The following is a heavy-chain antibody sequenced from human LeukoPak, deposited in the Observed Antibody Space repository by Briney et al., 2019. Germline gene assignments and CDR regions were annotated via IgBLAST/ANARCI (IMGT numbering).Heavy chain of an antibody. J-gene: IGHJ4*02. V-gene: IGHV4-59*01. CDR1: GGSINNYY. CDR2: IYSNGNT. D-gene: IGHD2-15*01. Sequence: PSETLSLTCTVSGGSINNYYWSWIRQPPGKGLEWIGYIYSNGNTNYNPSLKSRATISVDTSKNQLSLNLSSVTAADTAVYYCARDGVESGGNAFDYWGQGTLVTVSS. CDR3: ARDGVESGGNAFDY.